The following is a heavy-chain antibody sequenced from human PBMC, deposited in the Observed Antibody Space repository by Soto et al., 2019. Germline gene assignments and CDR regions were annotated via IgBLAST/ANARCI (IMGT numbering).Heavy chain of an antibody. CDR3: ARGGSSGYYGTYFDY. J-gene: IGHJ4*02. V-gene: IGHV1-18*01. CDR2: ISAYNGNT. D-gene: IGHD3-22*01. Sequence: ASVKVSCKASGYTFTSYGISWVRQAPGQGLEWMGWISAYNGNTNYAQKLQDGVTMTTDTSTSTAYMELRSLRSDDTAVYYCARGGSSGYYGTYFDYWGQGTLVTVSS. CDR1: GYTFTSYG.